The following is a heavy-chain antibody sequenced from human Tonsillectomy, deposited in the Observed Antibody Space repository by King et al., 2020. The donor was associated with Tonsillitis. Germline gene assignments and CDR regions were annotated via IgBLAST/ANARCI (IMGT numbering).Heavy chain of an antibody. CDR2: IYHSGST. V-gene: IGHV4-38-2*01. CDR3: ARIIFSWFDP. Sequence: VQLQESGPGLVKPSETLSLTCAVSGYSISSGYYWGWIRQPPGKGLEWIGSIYHSGSTYYNPSLKSRVTISVDTSKSQFSLKLSSVTAADTAVYYCARIIFSWFDPWGQGTLVTVSS. J-gene: IGHJ5*02. CDR1: GYSISSGYY. D-gene: IGHD2-21*01.